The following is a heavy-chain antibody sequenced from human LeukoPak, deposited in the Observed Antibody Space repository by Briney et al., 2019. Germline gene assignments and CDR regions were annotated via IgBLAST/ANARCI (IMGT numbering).Heavy chain of an antibody. Sequence: GSLRLSCAASGFTFSNYAMSWVRQAPGKGLEWVSGISNGGGGTYYADSVKGRFTISRDNSKNTLYLQMNNLRAEDTAAYYCAKGSFWGQGTLVTVSS. V-gene: IGHV3-23*01. CDR3: AKGSF. D-gene: IGHD3-10*01. CDR1: GFTFSNYA. CDR2: ISNGGGGT. J-gene: IGHJ4*02.